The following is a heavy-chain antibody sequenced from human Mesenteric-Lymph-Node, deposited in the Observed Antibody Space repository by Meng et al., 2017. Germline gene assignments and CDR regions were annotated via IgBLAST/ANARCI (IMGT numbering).Heavy chain of an antibody. CDR1: GGSLSGYY. CDR2: INHSGST. D-gene: IGHD3-10*01. V-gene: IGHV4-34*01. Sequence: QVQLQQWGAGLLKPSETLSRTCAVYGGSLSGYYWSWIRQPPGKGLXWIGEINHSGSTNYNPSLKSRVTISVDTSKNQFSLKLSSVTAADTAVYYCARGYLWFGNWGQGTLVTVSS. J-gene: IGHJ4*02. CDR3: ARGYLWFGN.